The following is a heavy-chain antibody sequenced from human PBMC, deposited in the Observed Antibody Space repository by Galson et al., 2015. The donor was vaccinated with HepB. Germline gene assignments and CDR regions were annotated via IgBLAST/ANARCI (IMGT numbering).Heavy chain of an antibody. D-gene: IGHD3-22*01. V-gene: IGHV3-23*01. CDR3: TVDYDSSGYFLYYFDY. CDR1: GFTFSSYA. CDR2: ISGSGGST. Sequence: SLRLSCAASGFTFSSYAMSWVRQAPGKGLEWVSAISGSGGSTYYADSVKGRFTISRDNSKNTLYLQMNSLKAEDTAVYYCTVDYDSSGYFLYYFDYWGQGTLVTVSS. J-gene: IGHJ4*02.